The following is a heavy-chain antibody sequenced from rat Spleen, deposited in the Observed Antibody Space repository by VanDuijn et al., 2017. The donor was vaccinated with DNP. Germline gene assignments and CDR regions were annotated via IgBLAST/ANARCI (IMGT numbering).Heavy chain of an antibody. CDR2: IIYDGRRT. CDR1: GFTFSDYS. CDR3: ATSPGPNWFAY. J-gene: IGHJ3*01. Sequence: EVQLVESGGGLVQPGRSLKLSCAASGFTFSDYSLAWVRQAPKKGLEWVATIIYDGRRTYYRESGKGRFTISKDNAKSTLYLHMDSLRSEDTATYYCATSPGPNWFAYWGQGTLVTVSS. D-gene: IGHD1-4*01. V-gene: IGHV5S10*01.